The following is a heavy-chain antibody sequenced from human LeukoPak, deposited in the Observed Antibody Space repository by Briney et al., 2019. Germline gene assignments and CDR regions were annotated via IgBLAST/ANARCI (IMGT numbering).Heavy chain of an antibody. D-gene: IGHD6-25*01. Sequence: GESLKISCKGSGYSFTSYWIGWVRQMPVKGLEWMGIIYPGDSDTRYSPSFQGQVTISADRSISTAYLQWSSLKASDTAMYYCARGGNIAARPNNWFDPWGQGTLVTVSS. CDR3: ARGGNIAARPNNWFDP. V-gene: IGHV5-51*01. CDR1: GYSFTSYW. J-gene: IGHJ5*02. CDR2: IYPGDSDT.